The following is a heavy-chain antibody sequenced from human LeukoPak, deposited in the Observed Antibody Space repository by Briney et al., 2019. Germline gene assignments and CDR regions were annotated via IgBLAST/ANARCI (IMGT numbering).Heavy chain of an antibody. CDR3: ASGTYRLGDY. Sequence: GGSLRLSCEASGFSFTTYAMSWVRQAPGKGLEWVSGISSSSVDKHYADSVKGRFRVSRDNSKSTLCLEMNSLRTEDTAFYFCASGTYRLGDYWGQGTLVAVSS. CDR2: ISSSSVDK. CDR1: GFSFTTYA. V-gene: IGHV3-23*01. D-gene: IGHD3-10*01. J-gene: IGHJ4*02.